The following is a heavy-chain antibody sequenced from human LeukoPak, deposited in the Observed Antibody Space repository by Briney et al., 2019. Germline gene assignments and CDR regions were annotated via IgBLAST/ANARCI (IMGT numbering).Heavy chain of an antibody. D-gene: IGHD6-13*01. CDR3: ARERDGLIAAAGTFSFDY. Sequence: GGSLRLSCAASGFTFSSYGMHWVRQAPGKGLEWVAFIRYDGSNKYYADSVKGRFTISRDNSKNTLYLQMNSLRAEDTAVYYCARERDGLIAAAGTFSFDYWGQGTLVTVSS. CDR1: GFTFSSYG. J-gene: IGHJ4*02. V-gene: IGHV3-30*02. CDR2: IRYDGSNK.